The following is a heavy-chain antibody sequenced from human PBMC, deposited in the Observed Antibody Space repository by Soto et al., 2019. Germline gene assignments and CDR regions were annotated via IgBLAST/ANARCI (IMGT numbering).Heavy chain of an antibody. CDR1: GGSFSGYY. J-gene: IGHJ4*02. CDR2: INHSGST. D-gene: IGHD6-19*01. CDR3: GRAPPVVGYYFDY. Sequence: SETLSLTCAVYGGSFSGYYWSWIRQPPGKGLEWIGEINHSGSTNYNPSLKSRVTISVDTSKNQFSLKLSSVTAADTAVYYCGRAPPVVGYYFDYGGQGTLVTV. V-gene: IGHV4-34*01.